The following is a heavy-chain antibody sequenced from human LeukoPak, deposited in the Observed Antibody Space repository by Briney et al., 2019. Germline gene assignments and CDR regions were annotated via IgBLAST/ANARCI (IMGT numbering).Heavy chain of an antibody. D-gene: IGHD2-15*01. CDR1: GGSISSSNW. V-gene: IGHV4-4*02. J-gene: IGHJ4*02. CDR3: ARGKGSGGSLAYFDY. Sequence: SGTLSLTCAVSGGSISSSNWWSWVRQPPGKGLEWIGEIYHSGSTNYNPSLKSRVTISVDKSKNQSSLKLSSVTAADTAVYYCARGKGSGGSLAYFDYWGQGTLVTVSS. CDR2: IYHSGST.